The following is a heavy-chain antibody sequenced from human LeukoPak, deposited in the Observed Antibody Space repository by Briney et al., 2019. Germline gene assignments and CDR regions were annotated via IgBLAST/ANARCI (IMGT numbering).Heavy chain of an antibody. Sequence: QSSETLSLTCTVSGGSISSYYWSWIRQPPGKGLEWIGEINHSGSTNYNPSLKSRVTISVDTSKNQFSLKLSSVTAADTAVYYCARGSQPERTSHGYGMDVWGQGTTVTVSS. CDR1: GGSISSYY. CDR3: ARGSQPERTSHGYGMDV. J-gene: IGHJ6*02. D-gene: IGHD2-2*01. V-gene: IGHV4-34*01. CDR2: INHSGST.